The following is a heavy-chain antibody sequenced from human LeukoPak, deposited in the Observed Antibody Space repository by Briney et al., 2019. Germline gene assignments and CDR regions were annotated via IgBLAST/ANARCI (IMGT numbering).Heavy chain of an antibody. CDR1: GYTFTSYG. Sequence: GASEKVSCKASGYTFTSYGISWVRQAPGQGLEWMGWISAYNGNTNYAQKLQGRVTMTTDTSTSTAYMELRSLRSDDTAVYYCARFRKMNCTNGVCYFNWFDPWGQGTLVTVSS. CDR3: ARFRKMNCTNGVCYFNWFDP. J-gene: IGHJ5*02. D-gene: IGHD2-8*01. CDR2: ISAYNGNT. V-gene: IGHV1-18*01.